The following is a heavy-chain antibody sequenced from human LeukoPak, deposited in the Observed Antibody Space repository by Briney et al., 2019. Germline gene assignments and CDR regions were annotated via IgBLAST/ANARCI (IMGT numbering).Heavy chain of an antibody. J-gene: IGHJ6*02. CDR2: ISYDGSNK. CDR3: AEDNYYDSSGYHYYYYYYGMDV. D-gene: IGHD3-22*01. CDR1: GFTFSSYG. V-gene: IGHV3-30*18. Sequence: PGGSLRLSCAASGFTFSSYGMHWVRPAPGKGLEWVAVISYDGSNKYYADSVKGRFTISRDNSKNTLYLQMNSLRAEDTAVYYCAEDNYYDSSGYHYYYYYYGMDVWGQGTTVTVSS.